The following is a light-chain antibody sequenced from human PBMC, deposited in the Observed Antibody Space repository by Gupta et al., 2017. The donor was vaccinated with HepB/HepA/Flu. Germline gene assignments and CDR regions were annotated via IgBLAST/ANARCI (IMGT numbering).Light chain of an antibody. CDR2: GKN. CDR3: NARDSSGNHHVV. J-gene: IGLJ2*01. V-gene: IGLV3-19*01. CDR1: SLRSYY. Sequence: SSELTQDPAVSVALGQTVRITCQGDSLRSYYASWYQQKPGQAPVLVIVGKNNRPSGIPDRFSGCSSGNTASLTTTGAQAEDEADDYCNARDSSGNHHVVFGGGTKLTVL.